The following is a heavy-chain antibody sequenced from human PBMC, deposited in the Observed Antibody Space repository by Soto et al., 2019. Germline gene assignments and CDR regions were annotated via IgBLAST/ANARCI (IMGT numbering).Heavy chain of an antibody. CDR1: GGSISSGGYY. D-gene: IGHD6-19*01. Sequence: SETLSLTCTVSGGSISSGGYYWSWIRQHPGKGLEWIGYIYYSGSTYYNPSLKSRVTISVDTSKNQFSLKLSSVTAADTAVYYCARGESSGWTNYYYYYMDVWGKGTTVTVSS. V-gene: IGHV4-31*03. J-gene: IGHJ6*03. CDR2: IYYSGST. CDR3: ARGESSGWTNYYYYYMDV.